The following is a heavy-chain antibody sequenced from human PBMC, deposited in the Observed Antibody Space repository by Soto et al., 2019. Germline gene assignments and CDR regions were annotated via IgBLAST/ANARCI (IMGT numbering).Heavy chain of an antibody. J-gene: IGHJ5*02. Sequence: ASVKVSCKASGYTFTDYYVHWVRQAPGQGLEWMGWINPNSGGTKSAQKFQGRVTMTRDTSTSTAYMELSSLRSEDTAVYYCARGHSSSSNLGPFDPWGQGTLVTVSS. CDR1: GYTFTDYY. V-gene: IGHV1-2*02. CDR2: INPNSGGT. D-gene: IGHD6-6*01. CDR3: ARGHSSSSNLGPFDP.